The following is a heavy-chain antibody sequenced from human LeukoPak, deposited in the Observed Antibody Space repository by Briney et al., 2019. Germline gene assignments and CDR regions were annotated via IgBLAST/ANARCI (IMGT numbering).Heavy chain of an antibody. CDR3: TRRVDSSRYFDY. CDR1: GFTFSGSA. Sequence: GGSLRLPCAASGFTFSGSAMHWVRQASGKGLEWVGRIRSKANSYATAYAASVKGRFTISRDDSKNTAYLQMNSLKTEDTAVYYCTRRVDSSRYFDYWGQGTLVTVSS. V-gene: IGHV3-73*01. CDR2: IRSKANSYAT. J-gene: IGHJ4*02. D-gene: IGHD6-19*01.